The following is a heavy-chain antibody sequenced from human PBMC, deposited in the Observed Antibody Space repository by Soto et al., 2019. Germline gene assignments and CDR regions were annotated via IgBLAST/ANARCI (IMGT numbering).Heavy chain of an antibody. CDR2: IYYSGST. J-gene: IGHJ4*02. CDR3: ARASTWVTGLDY. D-gene: IGHD2-21*02. V-gene: IGHV4-31*03. Sequence: SETLSLTCTVSGVSISSGVYYWSWIRQHPGKGLEWIGYIYYSGSTYYNPSLKSRVTISVDTSKNQFSLKLSSVTAADTAVYYCARASTWVTGLDYWGQGTLVTVSS. CDR1: GVSISSGVYY.